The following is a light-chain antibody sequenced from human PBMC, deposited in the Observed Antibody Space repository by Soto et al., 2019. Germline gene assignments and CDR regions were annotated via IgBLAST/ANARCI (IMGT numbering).Light chain of an antibody. V-gene: IGKV3-15*01. CDR3: QQFNRWPLT. CDR1: QSVSSN. CDR2: GAS. J-gene: IGKJ4*01. Sequence: EIRMTQSPATLSVSPGETATLSCRASQSVSSNLAWYQQKSGRAPRLLIYGASTRATGIPARFSGSGSGTEFTLTISSLQSEDFAVYYCQQFNRWPLTFGGGTKVDIK.